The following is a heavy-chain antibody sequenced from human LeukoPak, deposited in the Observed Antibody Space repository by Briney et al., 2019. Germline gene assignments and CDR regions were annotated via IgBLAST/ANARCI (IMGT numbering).Heavy chain of an antibody. D-gene: IGHD3-10*01. CDR2: INPSSGST. CDR3: ARAHSYGSGSYYPRVPDY. J-gene: IGHJ4*02. V-gene: IGHV1-46*01. Sequence: GASVKVSCKASGSTFTRYYIHWVRQAPGQGLDWMGMINPSSGSTRFAQMFQDRVAMTRDTSTSAVYMELSSLTSEDTAVYYCARAHSYGSGSYYPRVPDYWGQGTLVTVSS. CDR1: GSTFTRYY.